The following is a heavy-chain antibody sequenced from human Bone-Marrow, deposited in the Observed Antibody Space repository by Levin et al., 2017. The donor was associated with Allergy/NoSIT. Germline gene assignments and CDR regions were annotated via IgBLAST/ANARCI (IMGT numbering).Heavy chain of an antibody. Sequence: GESLKISCTASGPLFNFDDYGMSWVRQAPGKGLEWMSVISYDGSNEHYADSVKDRFTISRNNSESMLYLQMNSLRDEDTAVYYCARDTSISVTAVTASGCLDFELWGRGTLVTVSS. CDR3: ARDTSISVTAVTASGCLDFEL. CDR1: GPLFNFDDYG. CDR2: ISYDGSNE. D-gene: IGHD2-21*02. J-gene: IGHJ2*01. V-gene: IGHV3-30*03.